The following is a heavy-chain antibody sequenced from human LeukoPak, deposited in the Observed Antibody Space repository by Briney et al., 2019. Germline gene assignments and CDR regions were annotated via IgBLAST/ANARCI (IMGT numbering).Heavy chain of an antibody. CDR1: GFTFISYT. J-gene: IGHJ4*02. Sequence: GGSLRLSCAASGFTFISYTMTWVRQAPGKGLEWVSSISSSSSYIYYADSVKGRFTISRDNAKNSLYLQMNTLRAEDTAVYYCARDRTTVTTFDYWGQGTLVTVSS. CDR2: ISSSSSYI. D-gene: IGHD4-17*01. V-gene: IGHV3-21*01. CDR3: ARDRTTVTTFDY.